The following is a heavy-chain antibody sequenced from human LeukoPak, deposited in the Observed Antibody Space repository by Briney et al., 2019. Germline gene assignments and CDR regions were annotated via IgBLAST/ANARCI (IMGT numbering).Heavy chain of an antibody. V-gene: IGHV3-48*01. CDR2: ISSRNTPI. J-gene: IGHJ4*02. CDR3: ARHIGRGHDGGTDY. Sequence: GGSLRLSCAASGFTFSNYNMNWVRQAPGKGLEWVSYISSRNTPIFYADSVKGRFTISRDNSKNTLYLQMNSLRAEDTAVYYCARHIGRGHDGGTDYWGQGTLVTVSS. D-gene: IGHD3-16*01. CDR1: GFTFSNYN.